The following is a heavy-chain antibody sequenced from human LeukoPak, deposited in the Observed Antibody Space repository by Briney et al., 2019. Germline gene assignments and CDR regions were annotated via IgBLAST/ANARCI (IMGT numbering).Heavy chain of an antibody. D-gene: IGHD6-13*01. Sequence: PGGSLRLSCAASGFTFSSYDMHWVRQATGKGLEWVSAIGTAGDTYYPGSVKGRFTISRHNSKNTLYLQLSSLRSEDTAVYYCARSSTLGNYFDYWGQGTLVTVSS. CDR2: IGTAGDT. CDR1: GFTFSSYD. CDR3: ARSSTLGNYFDY. J-gene: IGHJ4*02. V-gene: IGHV3-13*01.